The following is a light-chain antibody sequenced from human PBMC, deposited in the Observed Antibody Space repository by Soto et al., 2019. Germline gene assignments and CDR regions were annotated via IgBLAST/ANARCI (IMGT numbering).Light chain of an antibody. J-gene: IGLJ1*01. CDR1: SNDVGGYKY. CDR2: EVS. V-gene: IGLV2-14*01. Sequence: QSALTQPASVSGSPGQSITISCTGTSNDVGGYKYVSWYQQHPGKAPRLMIYEVSNRPSGVSNRFSGSKSGNTASLTISGLQAEDEADYYCGSYTGSIYVFGPGTKATVL. CDR3: GSYTGSIYV.